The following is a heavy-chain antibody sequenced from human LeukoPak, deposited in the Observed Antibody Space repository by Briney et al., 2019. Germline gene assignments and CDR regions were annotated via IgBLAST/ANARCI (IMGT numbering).Heavy chain of an antibody. D-gene: IGHD5-18*01. J-gene: IGHJ4*02. V-gene: IGHV1-2*02. CDR2: INSNSGGT. Sequence: GASVKVSCKASGGTFSSYAISWVRQAPGQGLEWMGWINSNSGGTNYAQKFQGRVTMTRDTSISTAYMELSRLRSDDTAVYYCATRGYSYGSSFDYWGQGTLVTVSS. CDR3: ATRGYSYGSSFDY. CDR1: GGTFSSYA.